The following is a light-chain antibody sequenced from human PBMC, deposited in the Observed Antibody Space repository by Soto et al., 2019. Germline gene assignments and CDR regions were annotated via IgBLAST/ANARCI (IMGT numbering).Light chain of an antibody. CDR1: QDIIHY. CDR3: QQYTKDTPGT. V-gene: IGKV1-27*01. J-gene: IGKJ1*01. Sequence: DVQMTQSPSSLSASVGDRVTFTCRASQDIIHYLAWYQQRPGKVPKLLSYYAANLQLGVPCHFSGSGSGTDCNLTISSLQPEDVGTDYCQQYTKDTPGTCCQGTKGDIK. CDR2: YAA.